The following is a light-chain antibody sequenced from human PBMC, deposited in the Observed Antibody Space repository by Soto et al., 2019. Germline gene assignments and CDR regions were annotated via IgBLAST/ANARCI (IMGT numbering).Light chain of an antibody. V-gene: IGKV1-39*01. Sequence: DIQMTQSPSSLSASVGDRVAITCRASQSISDYLNWYQQKPGKALKLLIYGASNLQSGVPSRFSGSGSGTDFTLTISGLQPDDFAIYYCQQSYSLPLTFGPGTKVDVK. CDR2: GAS. CDR3: QQSYSLPLT. CDR1: QSISDY. J-gene: IGKJ3*01.